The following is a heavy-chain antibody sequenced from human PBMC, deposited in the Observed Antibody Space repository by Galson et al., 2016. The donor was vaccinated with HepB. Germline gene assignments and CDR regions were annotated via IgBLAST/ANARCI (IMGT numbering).Heavy chain of an antibody. Sequence: SLRLSCAASGFTFSGYTMNWVRQAPGKGLEWVSSISSSFNYIYYADSVKGRFTISRENAKNLPYLQTNSLRAEDTAVYYCARRIRLSWLQYHYYDYGMDVWGQGTTVTVSS. D-gene: IGHD5-24*01. J-gene: IGHJ6*02. CDR3: ARRIRLSWLQYHYYDYGMDV. V-gene: IGHV3-21*01. CDR2: ISSSFNYI. CDR1: GFTFSGYT.